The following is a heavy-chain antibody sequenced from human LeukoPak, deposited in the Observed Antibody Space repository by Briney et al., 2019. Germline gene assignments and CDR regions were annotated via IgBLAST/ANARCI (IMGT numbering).Heavy chain of an antibody. Sequence: SETLSLTCTVSGGSISSSSYYWGWIRQPPGKGLEWIGEINHSGSTNYNPSLKSRVTISVDTSKNQFSLKLSSVTAADTAVYYCARDVDTAMVSDYWGQGTLVTVSS. D-gene: IGHD5-18*01. V-gene: IGHV4-39*07. CDR3: ARDVDTAMVSDY. CDR2: INHSGST. J-gene: IGHJ4*02. CDR1: GGSISSSSYY.